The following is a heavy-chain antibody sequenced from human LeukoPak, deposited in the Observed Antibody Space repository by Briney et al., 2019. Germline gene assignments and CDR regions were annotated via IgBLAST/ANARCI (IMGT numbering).Heavy chain of an antibody. V-gene: IGHV1-18*01. CDR1: GYIFSSYD. CDR3: ARNRGGMEGGLFYMDV. J-gene: IGHJ6*03. Sequence: ASVKVSCKASGYIFSSYDITWARQAPGQGLEWMGWISLYNGNTNYAQKIQGRVTMTTDTSTSTAYMELRSLRSDDTAVYYCARNRGGMEGGLFYMDVWGKGTTVTVSS. D-gene: IGHD3-10*01. CDR2: ISLYNGNT.